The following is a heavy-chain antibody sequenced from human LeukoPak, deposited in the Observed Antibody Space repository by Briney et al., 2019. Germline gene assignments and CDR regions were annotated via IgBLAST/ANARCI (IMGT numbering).Heavy chain of an antibody. CDR3: ARDRGFFLSDY. D-gene: IGHD3-10*01. CDR2: IKEDGSET. V-gene: IGHV3-7*01. CDR1: GFTFGNHW. J-gene: IGHJ4*02. Sequence: PGGSLRLSXAASGFTFGNHWMTWVRQAPGKGLEWLAHIKEDGSETAYVDSVRGRFTISRDNAKNSLYLQMSSLRDEDTAVYYCARDRGFFLSDYWGQGTLVSVSS.